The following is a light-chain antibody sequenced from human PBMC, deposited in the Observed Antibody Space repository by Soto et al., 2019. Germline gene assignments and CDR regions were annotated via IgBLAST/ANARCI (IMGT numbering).Light chain of an antibody. CDR1: QSVTSTY. J-gene: IGKJ1*01. CDR3: HHYAST. Sequence: VLTQSPGNISMSPGERTPLSCRASQSVTSTYLAWSKQKPGQAPRLLIDGASGRVTGVPDRFSGSGSGTDFTLTISRLEPEDFAVYFCHHYASTFGQGTKVDI. CDR2: GAS. V-gene: IGKV3-20*01.